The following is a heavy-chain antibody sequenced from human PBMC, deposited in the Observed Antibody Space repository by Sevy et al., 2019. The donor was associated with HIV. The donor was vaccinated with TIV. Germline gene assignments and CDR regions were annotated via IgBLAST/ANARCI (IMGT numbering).Heavy chain of an antibody. CDR2: IWYDGINK. CDR3: ARWGNSSGIDY. J-gene: IGHJ4*02. V-gene: IGHV3-33*01. CDR1: GFYFG. Sequence: GGSLRLSCTASGFYFGIHWVRQAPGKGLEWVALIWYDGINKDYADSVKGRFTISRDNSKNTVFLQMNNLRAEDTGMYYCARWGNSSGIDYWGQGTLVTVSS. D-gene: IGHD3-22*01.